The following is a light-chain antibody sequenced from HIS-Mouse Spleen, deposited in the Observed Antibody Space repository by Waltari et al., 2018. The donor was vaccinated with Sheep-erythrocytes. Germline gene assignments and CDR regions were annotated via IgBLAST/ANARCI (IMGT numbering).Light chain of an antibody. CDR2: DVS. CDR1: SSDVGGYNY. Sequence: QSALTQPRSLSGSPGQSVTISCTGTSSDVGGYNYVSWYQQHPGKAPKLMIYDVSKGTSGVPDSFYGSKSGNTASLTISELQAEDEADYDCCSYAGSYNHVFATGTKVTVL. J-gene: IGLJ1*01. V-gene: IGLV2-11*01. CDR3: CSYAGSYNHV.